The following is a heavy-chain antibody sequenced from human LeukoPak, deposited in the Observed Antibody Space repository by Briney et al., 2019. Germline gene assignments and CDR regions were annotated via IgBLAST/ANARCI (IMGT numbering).Heavy chain of an antibody. CDR2: ISSSGSTI. J-gene: IGHJ4*02. CDR1: GFTFSDYY. D-gene: IGHD3-3*01. CDR3: AKDYDFWSGYYPD. Sequence: PGGSLRLSCAASGFTFSDYYMSWIRQAPGKGLEWVSYISSSGSTIYYADSVKGRFTISRDNAKNSLYLQMNSLRAEDTAVYYCAKDYDFWSGYYPDWGQGTLVTVSS. V-gene: IGHV3-11*01.